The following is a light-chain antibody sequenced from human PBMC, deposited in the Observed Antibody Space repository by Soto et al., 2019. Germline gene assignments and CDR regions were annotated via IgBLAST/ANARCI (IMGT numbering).Light chain of an antibody. J-gene: IGKJ1*01. CDR1: RSVSSN. Sequence: ASRSVSSNLAWCQQKPGQAPRLLIYNAARGANGFPARFSGSRAGTNFSLTISSLQSEDFAVYYCRQYNNWLWTFGQGTKVDIK. CDR2: NAA. CDR3: RQYNNWLWT. V-gene: IGKV3-15*01.